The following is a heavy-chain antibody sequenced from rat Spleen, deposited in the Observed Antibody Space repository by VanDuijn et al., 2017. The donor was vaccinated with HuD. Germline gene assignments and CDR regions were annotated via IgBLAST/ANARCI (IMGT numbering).Heavy chain of an antibody. CDR1: GFTFSDYA. Sequence: EVQLVESGGGLIQPGRSLKFSCAASGFTFSDYAMAWVRQTPKKGLEWVATILYDGHTTYYRDSVKGRFTISRDIAKSTLYLQMDSLGSEDTATYYCARRHYGYTDYFDYWGQGVMVTVSS. V-gene: IGHV5-17*01. CDR3: ARRHYGYTDYFDY. J-gene: IGHJ2*01. CDR2: ILYDGHTT. D-gene: IGHD1-11*01.